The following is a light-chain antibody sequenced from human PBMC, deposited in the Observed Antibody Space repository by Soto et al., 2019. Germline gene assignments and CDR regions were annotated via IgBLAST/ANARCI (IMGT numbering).Light chain of an antibody. J-gene: IGKJ1*01. Sequence: EIVMTQSPATLSVSPGERAALSCIASQTVGSDLAWYQQRPGQPPRLLVYGAATRATGVPARFSGSGSGTEFTLTISSLQSEDFAVYYCQHYKTWPLAFAQGTKVETK. CDR3: QHYKTWPLA. CDR1: QTVGSD. V-gene: IGKV3-15*01. CDR2: GAA.